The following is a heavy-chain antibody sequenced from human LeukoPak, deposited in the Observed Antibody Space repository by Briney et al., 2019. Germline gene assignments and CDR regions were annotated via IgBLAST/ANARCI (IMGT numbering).Heavy chain of an antibody. Sequence: GGSLRLSCAASGFTFSNYCMNWVRQAPGKGLEWVSSISSSSSYIYYADSVKGRFTISRDNAKNSLYLQMNSLRAEDTAVYYCARRYDYVWGSYRPIDYWGQGTLVTVSS. CDR3: ARRYDYVWGSYRPIDY. D-gene: IGHD3-16*02. V-gene: IGHV3-21*01. CDR1: GFTFSNYC. J-gene: IGHJ4*02. CDR2: ISSSSSYI.